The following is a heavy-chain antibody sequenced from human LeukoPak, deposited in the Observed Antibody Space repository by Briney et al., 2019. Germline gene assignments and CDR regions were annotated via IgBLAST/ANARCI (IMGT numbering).Heavy chain of an antibody. CDR3: AKDSDYDILTGYSYYFDY. CDR2: INWNGGSI. D-gene: IGHD3-9*01. CDR1: GFTFDDYG. J-gene: IGHJ4*02. Sequence: PGGSLRLSCAASGFTFDDYGMSWVRQAPGKGLEWVSGINWNGGSIGYADSVKGRFTISRDNAKNSLYLQMNSLRVEDTAVYYCAKDSDYDILTGYSYYFDYWGQGTLVTVSS. V-gene: IGHV3-20*04.